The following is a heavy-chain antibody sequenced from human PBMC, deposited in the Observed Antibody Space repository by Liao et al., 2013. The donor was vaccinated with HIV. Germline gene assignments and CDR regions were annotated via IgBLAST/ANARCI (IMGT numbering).Heavy chain of an antibody. Sequence: QLRLQESGPGLVKPSETLSLNCTVSGGSISTSGFYWGWIRQSAGKGLEWVGRVSHSGSTTYNPSLKSRAMMSIDTSTNRLSLKLISVTAADTAVYYCARERGGYDIWGQGTMVTVSS. CDR2: VSHSGST. V-gene: IGHV4-39*07. CDR1: GGSISTSGFY. D-gene: IGHD3-22*01. CDR3: ARERGGYDI. J-gene: IGHJ3*02.